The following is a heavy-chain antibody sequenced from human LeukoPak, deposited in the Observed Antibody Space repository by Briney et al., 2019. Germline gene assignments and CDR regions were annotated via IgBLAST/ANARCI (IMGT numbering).Heavy chain of an antibody. D-gene: IGHD1-26*01. Sequence: GESLKISCKGSRYSFTSYWIGGVCQIPGKRLKWIRIIHPGDSETRYSSSFQGQVTISADKSISNAYLQWSSLKASDTAMYYCARHAPYSGSYYPDYWGQGTLVTVSS. V-gene: IGHV5-51*01. CDR3: ARHAPYSGSYYPDY. CDR2: IHPGDSET. J-gene: IGHJ4*02. CDR1: RYSFTSYW.